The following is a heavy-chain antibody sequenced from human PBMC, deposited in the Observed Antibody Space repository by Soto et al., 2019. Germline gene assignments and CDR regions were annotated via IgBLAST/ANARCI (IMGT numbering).Heavy chain of an antibody. CDR1: GFTISNNY. D-gene: IGHD3-16*01. CDR3: ARGGSLYYYYGIDV. CDR2: IDSGGDT. V-gene: IGHV3-53*01. J-gene: IGHJ6*02. Sequence: EVQLVESGGGLIQPGGSLRLSCAASGFTISNNYMTWIRQAPGKGLEWVSLIDSGGDTYYADSVKGRFTLSRDSSKNTLYLQMNSLRAEDTAMYSCARGGSLYYYYGIDVWGQGTTVTVSS.